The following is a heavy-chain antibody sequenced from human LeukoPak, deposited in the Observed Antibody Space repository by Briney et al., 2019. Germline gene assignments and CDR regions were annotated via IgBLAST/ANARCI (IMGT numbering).Heavy chain of an antibody. CDR1: GFTFSSYA. Sequence: PGGSLRLSRAASGFTFSSYAMHWVRQAPGKGLEWVAVISYDGSNKYYADSVKGRFTISRDNSKNTLYLQMNSLRAEDTAVYYCARLTGTYYYYYGMDVWGQGTTVTVSS. D-gene: IGHD1-20*01. CDR3: ARLTGTYYYYYGMDV. CDR2: ISYDGSNK. V-gene: IGHV3-30*04. J-gene: IGHJ6*02.